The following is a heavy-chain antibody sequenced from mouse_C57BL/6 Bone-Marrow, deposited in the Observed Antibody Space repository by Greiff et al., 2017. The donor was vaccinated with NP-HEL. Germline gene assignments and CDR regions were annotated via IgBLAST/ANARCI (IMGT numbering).Heavy chain of an antibody. V-gene: IGHV10-3*01. CDR1: GFTFNTYA. CDR2: IRSKSSNYAT. D-gene: IGHD2-1*01. Sequence: EVQLQQSGGGLVQPKGSLKLSCAASGFTFNTYAMHWVRQAPGKGLEWVARIRSKSSNYATYYADSVKDSFTISRDDSQSMFYLQVNNLKTEDTAMDYFVRGVGNFLCDYWGQDNTLRVYS. CDR3: VRGVGNFLCDY. J-gene: IGHJ2*01.